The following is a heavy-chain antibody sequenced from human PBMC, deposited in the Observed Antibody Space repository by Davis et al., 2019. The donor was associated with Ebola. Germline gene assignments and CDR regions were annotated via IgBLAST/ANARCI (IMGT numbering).Heavy chain of an antibody. J-gene: IGHJ4*02. D-gene: IGHD6-13*01. CDR2: ISYDGSNK. Sequence: GESLKISCAASGFIFSSYGMHWVRQAPGKGLEWVAVISYDGSNKYYADSVKGRFTFSRDNSKNTLYLQMDTLRVEDTALYYCTKGQGYFLDYWGQGTLVTVSS. CDR3: TKGQGYFLDY. V-gene: IGHV3-30*18. CDR1: GFIFSSYG.